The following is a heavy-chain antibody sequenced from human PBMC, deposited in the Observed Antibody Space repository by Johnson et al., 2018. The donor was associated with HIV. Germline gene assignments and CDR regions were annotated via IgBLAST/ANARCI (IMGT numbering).Heavy chain of an antibody. Sequence: VQLVESGGGLVQPGGSLRLSCAASGFTFSSYWMHWVRQAPGKGLVWVSRINSDGSSTSYADSVKGRFTTSRDNAKNTLFLQMNSLRAEDTAVYYCARLRWGSGDPLHDAFDVWGQGTMVTVSS. CDR2: INSDGSST. J-gene: IGHJ3*01. CDR1: GFTFSSYW. D-gene: IGHD2-21*01. V-gene: IGHV3-74*02. CDR3: ARLRWGSGDPLHDAFDV.